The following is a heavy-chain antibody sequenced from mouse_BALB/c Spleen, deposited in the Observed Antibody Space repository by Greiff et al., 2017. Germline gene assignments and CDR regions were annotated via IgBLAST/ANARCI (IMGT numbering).Heavy chain of an antibody. D-gene: IGHD2-2*01. CDR3: ARSGGYDAWFAY. Sequence: VMLVESGAELAKPGASVKMSCKASGYTFTSYWMHWVKQRPGQGLEWIGYINPSTGYTEYNQKFKDKATLTADKSSSTAYMQLSSLTSEDSAVYYCARSGGYDAWFAYWGQGTLVTVSA. CDR1: GYTFTSYW. J-gene: IGHJ3*01. V-gene: IGHV1-7*01. CDR2: INPSTGYT.